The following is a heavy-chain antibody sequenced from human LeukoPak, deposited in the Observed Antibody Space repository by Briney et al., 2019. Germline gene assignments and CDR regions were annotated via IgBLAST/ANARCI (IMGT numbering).Heavy chain of an antibody. CDR2: ISSSSSYI. CDR1: GFTFSSYS. J-gene: IGHJ4*02. V-gene: IGHV3-21*01. CDR3: TKTTVTTCFDY. D-gene: IGHD4-17*01. Sequence: GGSLRLSCAASGFTFSSYSMNWVRQAPGKGLEWVSSISSSSSYIYYADSVKGRFTISRDNAKNSLYLQMNSLRAEDTAVYYCTKTTVTTCFDYWGQGTLVPVSS.